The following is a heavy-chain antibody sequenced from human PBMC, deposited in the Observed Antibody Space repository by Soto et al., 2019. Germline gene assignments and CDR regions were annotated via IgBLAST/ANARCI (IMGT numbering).Heavy chain of an antibody. CDR3: ARGVLGYCSGGSCYSRYYFDY. CDR1: GYSFTSYW. D-gene: IGHD2-15*01. Sequence: EVQLVQSGAEVKKPGESLKISCKGSGYSFTSYWIGWVRQMPGKGLEWMGIIYPGDSDTRYSPSFQGQVTISADKSISTAYLQWSSLKASDTAMYYCARGVLGYCSGGSCYSRYYFDYWGQGTLVTVSS. J-gene: IGHJ4*02. V-gene: IGHV5-51*03. CDR2: IYPGDSDT.